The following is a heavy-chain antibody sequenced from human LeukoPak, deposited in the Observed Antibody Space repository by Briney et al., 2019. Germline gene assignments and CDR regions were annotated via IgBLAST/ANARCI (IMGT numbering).Heavy chain of an antibody. V-gene: IGHV3-20*04. J-gene: IGHJ4*02. Sequence: GGSLRLSCAASGFTFDDYGMSWVRQAPGKGLEWVPGINWNGGSAGYADSVKGRFTISRDNAKNSLYLQMNSLRAEDTALYYCARDQYDYGDYVGDLGYWGQGTLVTVSS. CDR2: INWNGGSA. CDR3: ARDQYDYGDYVGDLGY. D-gene: IGHD4-17*01. CDR1: GFTFDDYG.